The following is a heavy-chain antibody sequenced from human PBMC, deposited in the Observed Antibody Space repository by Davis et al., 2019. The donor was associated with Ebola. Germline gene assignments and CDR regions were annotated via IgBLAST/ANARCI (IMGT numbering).Heavy chain of an antibody. Sequence: PGGSLRLSCAASGFTFSSYAMSWVRQAPGKGLQWVSSISDSGGSTYYADSVKGRFTISRDNSKNTLYLQMNSLRADDTAVYYCARDAELDYWGQGTLVTVSS. CDR3: ARDAELDY. J-gene: IGHJ4*02. CDR1: GFTFSSYA. CDR2: ISDSGGST. V-gene: IGHV3-23*01.